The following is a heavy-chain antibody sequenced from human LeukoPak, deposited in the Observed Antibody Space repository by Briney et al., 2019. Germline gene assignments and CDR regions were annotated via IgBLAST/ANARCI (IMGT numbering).Heavy chain of an antibody. V-gene: IGHV3-9*01. J-gene: IGHJ4*02. CDR3: AKAVSQHHFAN. Sequence: GGSLRLSCAASGFTFDDYAMHWVRQAPGKGLEWVSGISWNSGSIGYADSVKSRFTISRDNAKNSLYLQMNSLRAEDTALHYCAKAVSQHHFANWGQGTLVTVSS. CDR1: GFTFDDYA. CDR2: ISWNSGSI. D-gene: IGHD2-2*01.